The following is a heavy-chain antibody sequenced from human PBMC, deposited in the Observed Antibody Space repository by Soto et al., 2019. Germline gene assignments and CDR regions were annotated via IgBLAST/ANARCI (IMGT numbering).Heavy chain of an antibody. J-gene: IGHJ4*02. Sequence: KTSETLSLTCTVSGVSISSSSHYWGWIRQPPGKGLEWIGDIFYSGSTYANPSLMSRVTISGDTSRNQVSLTLSSVTARDTAVYYCASRDYDILTGSFSRVYWGQGILVTVSS. CDR3: ASRDYDILTGSFSRVY. CDR2: IFYSGST. D-gene: IGHD3-9*01. V-gene: IGHV4-39*01. CDR1: GVSISSSSHY.